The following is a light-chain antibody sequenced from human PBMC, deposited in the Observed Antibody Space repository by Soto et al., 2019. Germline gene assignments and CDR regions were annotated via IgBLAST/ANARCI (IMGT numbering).Light chain of an antibody. V-gene: IGKV3-11*01. CDR1: QSVSSY. CDR2: DAS. Sequence: IVLTQPPATLSLSPAEGTTLPCRASQSVSSYLAWYQHKPGQAPRLLIYDASTRAADVPARFSGSGSGTDFTLTISSLESEDSAIYYCQQRSIWPSISFGQGTRLEIK. CDR3: QQRSIWPSIS. J-gene: IGKJ5*01.